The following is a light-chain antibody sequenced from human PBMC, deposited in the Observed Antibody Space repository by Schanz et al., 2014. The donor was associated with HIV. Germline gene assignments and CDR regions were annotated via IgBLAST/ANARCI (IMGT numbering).Light chain of an antibody. Sequence: EIVLTQSPGTLSLSPGERATLSCRASQSVSSSYLAWYQQKPGQAPRLLIYGASSRATGIPDRFSGSGSGTDFTLTISRLEPEDFAIYYCQQYSTYPYTFGQGTKLDIQ. J-gene: IGKJ2*01. CDR3: QQYSTYPYT. CDR2: GAS. V-gene: IGKV3-20*01. CDR1: QSVSSSY.